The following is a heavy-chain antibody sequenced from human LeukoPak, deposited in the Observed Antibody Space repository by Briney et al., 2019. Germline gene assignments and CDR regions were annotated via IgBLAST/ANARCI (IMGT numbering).Heavy chain of an antibody. Sequence: PSETLSLTCTVSGGSMSGYYWSWIRQPPGKGLEWIGYIYYSGTTNYNPSLKSRVTISVDTSKKQFSLNLSSVTAADTAVYYCARYDSSGVTFDFWGQGTLVTVSS. CDR3: ARYDSSGVTFDF. D-gene: IGHD3-22*01. CDR2: IYYSGTT. J-gene: IGHJ4*02. V-gene: IGHV4-59*01. CDR1: GGSMSGYY.